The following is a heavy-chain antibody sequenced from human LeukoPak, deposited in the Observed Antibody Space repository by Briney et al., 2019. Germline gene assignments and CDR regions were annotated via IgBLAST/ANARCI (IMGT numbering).Heavy chain of an antibody. Sequence: GGSLRLSCAASGFTVSNNYMNWVRQAPGKGLEWVSLIYSGGTTYYADSVKGRFTTSRDGSKNTLYLQMNSLRVEDTAVYYCARDPPAVTANTYGWGQGTLVTVSS. V-gene: IGHV3-66*01. CDR2: IYSGGTT. CDR3: ARDPPAVTANTYG. J-gene: IGHJ4*02. D-gene: IGHD5-18*01. CDR1: GFTVSNNY.